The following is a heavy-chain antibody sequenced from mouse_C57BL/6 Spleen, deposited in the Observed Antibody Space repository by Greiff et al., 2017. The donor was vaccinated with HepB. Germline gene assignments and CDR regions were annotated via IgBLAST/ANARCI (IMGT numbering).Heavy chain of an antibody. Sequence: EVKLVESGGGLVKPGGSLKLSCAASGFTFSSYAMSWVRQTPEKRLEWVATISDGGSYTYYPDNVKGRFTISRDNAKNNLYLQMSHLKSEDTAIYYCAREGGTGTPFAYWGQGTLVTVSA. J-gene: IGHJ3*01. CDR1: GFTFSSYA. V-gene: IGHV5-4*01. CDR3: AREGGTGTPFAY. D-gene: IGHD4-1*01. CDR2: ISDGGSYT.